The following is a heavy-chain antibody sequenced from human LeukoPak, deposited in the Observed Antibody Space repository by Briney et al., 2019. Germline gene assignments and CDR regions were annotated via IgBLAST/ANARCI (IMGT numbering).Heavy chain of an antibody. CDR2: INPNSGGT. V-gene: IGHV1-2*02. D-gene: IGHD4-17*01. J-gene: IGHJ5*02. CDR3: ARGASGVYTVTTSWFDP. Sequence: ASVKVSCKASGYTFTGYYMHWVRQAPGQGLEWMGWINPNSGGTNYAQKFQGRVTMTRDTSISTAYMELSRLGSDDTPVYYCARGASGVYTVTTSWFDPWGQGTLVTVSS. CDR1: GYTFTGYY.